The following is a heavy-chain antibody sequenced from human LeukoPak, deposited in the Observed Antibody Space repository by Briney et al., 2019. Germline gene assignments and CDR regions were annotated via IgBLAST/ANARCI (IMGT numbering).Heavy chain of an antibody. V-gene: IGHV1-8*03. D-gene: IGHD3-9*01. J-gene: IGHJ4*02. CDR2: MNPKSGDT. CDR3: ARRGFDWLLKYYFDY. CDR1: GYSFTNYD. Sequence: ASVKVSCKASGYSFTNYDINWVRQATGQGLEWMGWMNPKSGDTGYSQKFQGRVFITRDTSINTAYMELSSLGSDDTAVYYCARRGFDWLLKYYFDYWGQGTLVTVSS.